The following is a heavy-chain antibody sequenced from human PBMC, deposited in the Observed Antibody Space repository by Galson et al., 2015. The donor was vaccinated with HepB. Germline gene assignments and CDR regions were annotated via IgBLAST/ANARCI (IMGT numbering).Heavy chain of an antibody. V-gene: IGHV3-43D*04. CDR3: VKDGRKLQGSYYYYGMDI. Sequence: SLRLSCAASGFRFDEYAMHWVRQPLGKGLEWVSLITWDGANRYYSESVKGRFTISRDNRKKSLYLQMNSLTPADTALYYCVKDGRKLQGSYYYYGMDIWGQGTTVAVSS. J-gene: IGHJ6*02. D-gene: IGHD3-10*01. CDR2: ITWDGANR. CDR1: GFRFDEYA.